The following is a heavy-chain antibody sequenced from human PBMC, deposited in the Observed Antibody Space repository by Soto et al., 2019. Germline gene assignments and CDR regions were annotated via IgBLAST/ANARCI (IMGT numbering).Heavy chain of an antibody. Sequence: SDTLSLTCTVSGGSLSSSSYYWGWIRQPPGKGLEWIGSISSSGSTYYKPSLKSRVAMSVDTSKNQFSLQLNSVTLEDTAVYYCARSWFGHQVHWFDSWGQGTLVNVSS. V-gene: IGHV4-39*01. CDR1: GGSLSSSSYY. CDR3: ARSWFGHQVHWFDS. J-gene: IGHJ5*01. D-gene: IGHD3-16*01. CDR2: ISSSGST.